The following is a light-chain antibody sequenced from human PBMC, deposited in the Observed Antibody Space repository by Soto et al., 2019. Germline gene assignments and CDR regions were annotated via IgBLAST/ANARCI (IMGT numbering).Light chain of an antibody. Sequence: EIVLTQSPGTLSLSPGERATFSCRASQSVSSSYIAWYQQKRGQAPRRLIYGASIRATGIPDRFSGSGSGTDITLTISRLEPEDFALYYCQQYHTSPLTFGQGTKV. CDR2: GAS. CDR1: QSVSSSY. J-gene: IGKJ1*01. CDR3: QQYHTSPLT. V-gene: IGKV3-20*01.